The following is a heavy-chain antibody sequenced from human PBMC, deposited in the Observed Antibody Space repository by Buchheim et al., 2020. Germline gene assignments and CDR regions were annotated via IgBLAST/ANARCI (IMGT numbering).Heavy chain of an antibody. D-gene: IGHD3-10*01. CDR1: GFTFSTSS. V-gene: IGHV3-21*01. CDR3: ARVSDGTGTRPIDY. J-gene: IGHJ4*02. CDR2: ITSSGSHI. Sequence: EVQVVESGGGLVKPGGSLRLSCAASGFTFSTSSMCWVRQAPGKGLEWVSFITSSGSHIYYADSVKGRFTISRDNAKNSLYRQMNSLRVEDTAVYYCARVSDGTGTRPIDYWGQGTL.